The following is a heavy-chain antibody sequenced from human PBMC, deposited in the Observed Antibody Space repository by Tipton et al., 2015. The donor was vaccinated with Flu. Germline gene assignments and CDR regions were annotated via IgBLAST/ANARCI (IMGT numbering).Heavy chain of an antibody. CDR1: GFTFSRYA. D-gene: IGHD6-19*01. CDR3: AKVILELVAGLDY. J-gene: IGHJ4*02. CDR2: ISGGGAIR. Sequence: GSLRLSCAASGFTFSRYAMSWVRQAPGKGLEWVSAISGGGAIRYFADSVKGRFTISRDNSKNMLYLQMNSLRPEDTATYYCAKVILELVAGLDYWGQGTLVTVPS. V-gene: IGHV3-23*01.